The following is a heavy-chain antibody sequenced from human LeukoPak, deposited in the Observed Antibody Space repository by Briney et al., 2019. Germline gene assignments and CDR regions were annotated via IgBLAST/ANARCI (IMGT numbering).Heavy chain of an antibody. J-gene: IGHJ5*02. D-gene: IGHD6-13*01. CDR2: IIPIFGTA. V-gene: IGHV1-69*13. Sequence: GASVKVSCKASGYTFTSYYMHWVRQAPGQGLEWMGGIIPIFGTANYAQKFQGRVTITADESTSTAYMELSSLRSEDTAVYYCARHYSSSWKWFDPWGQGTLVTVSS. CDR3: ARHYSSSWKWFDP. CDR1: GYTFTSYY.